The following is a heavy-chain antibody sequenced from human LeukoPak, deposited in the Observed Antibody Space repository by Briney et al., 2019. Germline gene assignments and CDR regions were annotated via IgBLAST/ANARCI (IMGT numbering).Heavy chain of an antibody. D-gene: IGHD3-22*01. CDR3: ASAGHDGIGYKVC. V-gene: IGHV4-59*12. J-gene: IGHJ4*02. Sequence: PSETLSLTCTVSGGSISSYYWSWIRQHPGKGLEWIGYIYHSGSTNYNPSLKSRVTISVDTSKNQFSLKLSSVTAADTAVYYCASAGHDGIGYKVCWGQGTLVTVSS. CDR1: GGSISSYY. CDR2: IYHSGST.